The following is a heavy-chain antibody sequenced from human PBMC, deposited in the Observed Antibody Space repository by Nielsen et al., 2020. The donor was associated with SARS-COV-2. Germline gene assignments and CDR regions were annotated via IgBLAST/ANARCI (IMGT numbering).Heavy chain of an antibody. CDR2: ISSSGSTI. Sequence: GESLKISCAASGFTFSDYYMSWIRQAPGKGLEWVSYISSSGSTIYYADSVKGRFTISRDNAKNSLYLQMNSLRAEDTAVYYCAKTYSSGWYDYYYYYGMDVWGQGTTVTVSS. CDR1: GFTFSDYY. D-gene: IGHD6-19*01. CDR3: AKTYSSGWYDYYYYYGMDV. V-gene: IGHV3-11*01. J-gene: IGHJ6*02.